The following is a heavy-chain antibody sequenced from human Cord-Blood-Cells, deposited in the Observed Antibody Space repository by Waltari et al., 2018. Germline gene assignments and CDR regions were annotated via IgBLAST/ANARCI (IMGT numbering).Heavy chain of an antibody. Sequence: EVQLVETGGGLIQPGGSLRLFCAASGFTASSNYMSWVRQAPGKGLEWVSVIYSGGSTYYADSVKGRFTISRDNSKNTLYLQMNSLRAEDTAVYYCARALYATVPYYGMDVWDQGP. CDR3: ARALYATVPYYGMDV. CDR2: IYSGGST. J-gene: IGHJ6*02. V-gene: IGHV3-53*02. CDR1: GFTASSNY. D-gene: IGHD2-8*01.